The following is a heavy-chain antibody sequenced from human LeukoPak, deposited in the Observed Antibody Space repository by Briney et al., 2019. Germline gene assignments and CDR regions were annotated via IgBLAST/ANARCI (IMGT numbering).Heavy chain of an antibody. CDR2: IRSKTNNYAT. CDR3: VRLSRGAMNYYMDV. V-gene: IGHV3-73*01. CDR1: GFTFSGSA. Sequence: GGSLRLSCAASGFTFSGSALHWVRQASGKGLEWIGRIRSKTNNYATTYAASVTGRFTISRDDAENTAYLQMNSLKTEDTGVYYCVRLSRGAMNYYMDVWGKGTTVTISS. J-gene: IGHJ6*03. D-gene: IGHD3-10*01.